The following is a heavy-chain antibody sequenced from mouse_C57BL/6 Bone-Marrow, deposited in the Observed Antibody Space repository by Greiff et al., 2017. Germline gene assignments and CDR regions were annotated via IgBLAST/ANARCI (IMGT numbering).Heavy chain of an antibody. D-gene: IGHD1-1*01. J-gene: IGHJ1*03. V-gene: IGHV1-64*01. CDR2: IHPNSGST. CDR3: ARGDYYGSSRWYFDV. CDR1: GYTFTSYW. Sequence: QVQLQQPGAELVKPGASVKLSCKASGYTFTSYWMHWVKQRPGQGLEWIGMIHPNSGSTNYNEKFKSKATLTVDKSSSTAYMQLSSLTSEDSAVYYCARGDYYGSSRWYFDVGGTGTTVTVSS.